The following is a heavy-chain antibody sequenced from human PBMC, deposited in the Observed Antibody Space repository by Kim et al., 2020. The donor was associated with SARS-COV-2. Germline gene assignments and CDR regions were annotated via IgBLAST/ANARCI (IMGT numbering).Heavy chain of an antibody. V-gene: IGHV4-59*08. D-gene: IGHD6-13*01. J-gene: IGHJ6*02. CDR3: ARRPHSSSWYPYYYYGMDV. CDR1: GGSISSYY. CDR2: IYYSGST. Sequence: SETLSLTCTVSGGSISSYYWSWIRQPPGKGLEWIGYIYYSGSTNYNPSLKSRVTISVDTSKNQFSLKLSSVTAADTAVYYCARRPHSSSWYPYYYYGMDVWGQGTTVTVSS.